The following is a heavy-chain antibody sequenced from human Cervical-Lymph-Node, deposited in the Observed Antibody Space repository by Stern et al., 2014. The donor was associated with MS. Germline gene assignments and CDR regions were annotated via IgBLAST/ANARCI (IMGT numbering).Heavy chain of an antibody. V-gene: IGHV3-74*02. D-gene: IGHD2-15*01. CDR2: INSDESST. J-gene: IGHJ3*02. CDR3: ARGVMVAATYAYDI. CDR1: GFTFSTYW. Sequence: EVQLEESGGGLVQPGGSLRLSCAASGFTFSTYWMHWVRQAPGKGLVWVSRINSDESSTTYADSVKGRFSISRDNDENTLYLQMNSLRAEDTAVYYCARGVMVAATYAYDIWGQGTMVTISS.